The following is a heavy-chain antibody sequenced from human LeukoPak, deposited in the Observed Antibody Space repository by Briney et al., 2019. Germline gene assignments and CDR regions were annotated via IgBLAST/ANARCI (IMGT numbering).Heavy chain of an antibody. V-gene: IGHV3-73*01. CDR1: GFTFSGSA. CDR2: IRSKANSYAT. Sequence: GGSLKLSCAASGFTFSGSAMHWVRQASGKGLEWVGRIRSKANSYATAYAASVKGRFTISRDDSKNTAYLQMNSLKTEDTAVYYCTRKAYCGGDCYSNWSDPWGQGTLVTVSS. CDR3: TRKAYCGGDCYSNWSDP. D-gene: IGHD2-21*02. J-gene: IGHJ5*02.